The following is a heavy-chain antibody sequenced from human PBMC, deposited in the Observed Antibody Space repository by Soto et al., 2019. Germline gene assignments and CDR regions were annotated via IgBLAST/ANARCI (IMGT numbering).Heavy chain of an antibody. D-gene: IGHD1-1*01. V-gene: IGHV3-21*01. CDR2: ISSSSSYI. Sequence: EVQLVESGGGLVKPGGSLRLSCAASGFTFSSYSMNWVRQAPGKGLEWVSSISSSSSYIYYADSVKGRFTFSRDNAKNSLCLQMNSLRAEDPAVYYCARDWNDLGGGFDYWGQGTLVTVSS. CDR1: GFTFSSYS. J-gene: IGHJ4*02. CDR3: ARDWNDLGGGFDY.